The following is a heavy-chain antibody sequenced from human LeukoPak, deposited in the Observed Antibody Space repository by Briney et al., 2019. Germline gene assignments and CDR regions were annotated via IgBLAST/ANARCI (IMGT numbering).Heavy chain of an antibody. V-gene: IGHV3-23*01. CDR1: GFTFGGYA. J-gene: IGHJ4*02. Sequence: GASLRLSCAVSGFTFGGYAMSWVRQAPGKGLEWVSGITDSGGRTYYADSVKGRFTISRDNSKNTLYLQMNSLRAEDTAVYYCAKFRFGTSSWYYFDYWGRGTLVTVSS. D-gene: IGHD6-13*01. CDR3: AKFRFGTSSWYYFDY. CDR2: ITDSGGRT.